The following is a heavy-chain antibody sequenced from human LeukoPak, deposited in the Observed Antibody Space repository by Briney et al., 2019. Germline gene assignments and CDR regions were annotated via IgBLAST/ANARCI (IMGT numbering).Heavy chain of an antibody. CDR2: ISSNGGST. J-gene: IGHJ5*02. Sequence: GGSLRLSCAASGFTFSSYAMHWVRQAPGKGLEYVSAISSNGGSTYYANSVKGRFTISRDNSKNTLYLQMGSLRAEDTAVYYCAKGGEVLVNWFDPWGQGTLVTVSS. D-gene: IGHD3-16*01. CDR3: AKGGEVLVNWFDP. CDR1: GFTFSSYA. V-gene: IGHV3-64*01.